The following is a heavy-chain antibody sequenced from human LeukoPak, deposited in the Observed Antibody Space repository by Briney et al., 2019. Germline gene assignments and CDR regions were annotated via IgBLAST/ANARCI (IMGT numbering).Heavy chain of an antibody. D-gene: IGHD5-18*01. Sequence: ASVKVSCKASGYTFTSYGISWVRQAPGQGLEWMGWISAYNGNTNYAQKLQGRVTMTTDTSTSTAYMELRSLRSDDTAVYYCARPIYSYANYYGMDVWGQGTTVTVSS. V-gene: IGHV1-18*01. CDR2: ISAYNGNT. CDR1: GYTFTSYG. CDR3: ARPIYSYANYYGMDV. J-gene: IGHJ6*02.